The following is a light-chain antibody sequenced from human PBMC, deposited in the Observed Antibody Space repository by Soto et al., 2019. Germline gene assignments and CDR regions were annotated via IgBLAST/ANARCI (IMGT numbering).Light chain of an antibody. V-gene: IGKV3-11*01. Sequence: EILLTQPPVTLSLSPGEGATLSCRASRSVSSYLAWYQQNPREAPRLLIYDASNTATSIPASISSSGGATAFTPIISSLEPEDFVDYYYQQRSNWPLTFGQGTKVDIK. CDR1: RSVSSY. CDR3: QQRSNWPLT. J-gene: IGKJ4*01. CDR2: DAS.